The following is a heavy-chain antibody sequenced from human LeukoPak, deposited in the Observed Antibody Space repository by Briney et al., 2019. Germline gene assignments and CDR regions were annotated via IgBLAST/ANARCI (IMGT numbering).Heavy chain of an antibody. J-gene: IGHJ5*02. CDR1: GGSISSGDSY. CDR2: MYYSGST. D-gene: IGHD3-22*01. V-gene: IGHV4-30-4*01. CDR3: ARPYYYDSMIDP. Sequence: SQTLSLTCTVSGGSISSGDSYWSWIRQPPGKGLEWSAYMYYSGSTYYNPSLKRRVTMSADTSKNQPSLKLSSVTAADTAVYYCARPYYYDSMIDPWGQGILVTVSS.